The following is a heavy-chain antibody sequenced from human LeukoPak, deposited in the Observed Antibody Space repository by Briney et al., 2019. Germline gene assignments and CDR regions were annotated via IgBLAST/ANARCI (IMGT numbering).Heavy chain of an antibody. D-gene: IGHD3-9*01. CDR2: INWNGGST. V-gene: IGHV3-20*04. CDR1: GSTFDDYG. J-gene: IGHJ4*02. CDR3: ARDTIMGMTGNCDY. Sequence: GGSLRLSCAASGSTFDDYGMSWVRQAPGKGLEWVSGINWNGGSTGYADSVKGRFTISRDNAKNSLYLQMNSLRAEDTALYYCARDTIMGMTGNCDYWGQGTLVTVSS.